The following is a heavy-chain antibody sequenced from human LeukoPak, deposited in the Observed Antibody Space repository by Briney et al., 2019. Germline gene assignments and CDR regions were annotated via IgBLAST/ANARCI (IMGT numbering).Heavy chain of an antibody. J-gene: IGHJ4*02. CDR2: ISYDGSNK. V-gene: IGHV3-30-3*01. CDR3: ARVWSDGYNSPFDY. CDR1: GFTFSSYA. D-gene: IGHD5-12*01. Sequence: GGSLRLSCAASGFTFSSYAMHWVRQAPGKGLEWVAVISYDGSNKYYADTVKGRFTISRDNSKNTLYLQMNSLRAEDTAVYYCARVWSDGYNSPFDYWGQGTLVTVSS.